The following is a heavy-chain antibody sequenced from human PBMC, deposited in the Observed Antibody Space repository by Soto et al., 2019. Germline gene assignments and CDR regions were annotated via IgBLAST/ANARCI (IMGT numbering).Heavy chain of an antibody. CDR2: IYHSGST. J-gene: IGHJ4*02. CDR1: GGSISSSNW. D-gene: IGHD5-12*01. CDR3: ARVGGYVLYYFDY. V-gene: IGHV4-4*02. Sequence: KPSETLSLTCAVSGGSISSSNWWSWVRQPPGKGLEWIGEIYHSGSTNYNPSLKSRVTISVDKSKNQFSLKLSSVTAADTAVHYCARVGGYVLYYFDYWGQGTLVTVSS.